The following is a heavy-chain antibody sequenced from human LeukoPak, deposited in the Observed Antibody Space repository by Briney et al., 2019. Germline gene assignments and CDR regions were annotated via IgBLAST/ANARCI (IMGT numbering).Heavy chain of an antibody. Sequence: GASVKVSCKASGYTFTGYYMHWVRQAPGQGLEWMGWINPNSGGTNYAQKFQGWVTMTRDTSISTAYMELSSLRSEDTAVYYCARGRVVRGVTHNWFDPWGQGTLVTVSS. CDR3: ARGRVVRGVTHNWFDP. CDR1: GYTFTGYY. D-gene: IGHD3-10*01. V-gene: IGHV1-2*04. J-gene: IGHJ5*02. CDR2: INPNSGGT.